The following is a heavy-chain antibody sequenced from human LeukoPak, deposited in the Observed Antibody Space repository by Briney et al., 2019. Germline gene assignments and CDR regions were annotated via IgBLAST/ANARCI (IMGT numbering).Heavy chain of an antibody. D-gene: IGHD7-27*01. CDR2: ITTSDGNT. Sequence: GGSLRPSCAASGFTFSSYTMSWVRQAPGKGLEWVSTITTSDGNTYYADSVKGRFTVSRDNSKNTLFLQMNSLRAEDTAVYYCAKDGGLWVSAHWGDSWGRGTLVTVSS. CDR1: GFTFSSYT. J-gene: IGHJ4*02. V-gene: IGHV3-23*01. CDR3: AKDGGLWVSAHWGDS.